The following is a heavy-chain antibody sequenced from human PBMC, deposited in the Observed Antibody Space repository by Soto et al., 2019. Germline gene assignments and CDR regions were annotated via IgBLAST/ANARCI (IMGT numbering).Heavy chain of an antibody. CDR3: ARDGQRTTYYDFWSGYHGMDV. CDR1: GFAFRSYG. CDR2: IWYDGSNK. D-gene: IGHD3-3*01. V-gene: IGHV3-33*01. Sequence: PWGSLRLSFAASGFAFRSYGMHFVRHAPFKWLEWVAVIWYDGSNKYYADSVKGRFTISRDNSKNTLYLQMNSLRAEDTAVYYCARDGQRTTYYDFWSGYHGMDVWGQGTTVTVSS. J-gene: IGHJ6*02.